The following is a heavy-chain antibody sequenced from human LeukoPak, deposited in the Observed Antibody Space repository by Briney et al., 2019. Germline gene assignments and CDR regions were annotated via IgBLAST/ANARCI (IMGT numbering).Heavy chain of an antibody. CDR1: GFTFNRCW. Sequence: GGSLRLSCVVSGFTFNRCWMNWVRQAPGKGLEWVAHINPDGRDTYYVDSVKGRFTISRDNARNSMYLQTNSLRVEDTAVYYCTSWGDTTAEYFQRWGQGTLVTVSS. J-gene: IGHJ1*01. CDR2: INPDGRDT. CDR3: TSWGDTTAEYFQR. V-gene: IGHV3-7*01. D-gene: IGHD2-21*02.